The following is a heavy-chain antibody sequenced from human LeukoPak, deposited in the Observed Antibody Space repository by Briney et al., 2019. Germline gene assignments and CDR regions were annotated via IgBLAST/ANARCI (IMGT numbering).Heavy chain of an antibody. V-gene: IGHV4-39*01. CDR2: IYYSGST. D-gene: IGHD3-3*01. CDR1: GGSISSSSYY. Sequence: SETLSLTCTVSGGSISSSSYYWGWIRQPPGKGLEWIGSIYYSGSTYYNPSLKSRVTISVDTSKNQFSLKLSSVTAADTAVYYCARGGTEWLLYYYFDYWGQGTLVTVSS. J-gene: IGHJ4*02. CDR3: ARGGTEWLLYYYFDY.